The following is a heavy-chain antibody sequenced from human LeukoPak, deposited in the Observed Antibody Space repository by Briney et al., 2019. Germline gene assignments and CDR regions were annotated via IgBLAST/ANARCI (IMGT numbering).Heavy chain of an antibody. V-gene: IGHV3-53*01. CDR2: IYSGGST. J-gene: IGHJ4*02. CDR3: ARDRGSSGFFDY. CDR1: GFTVSSNY. D-gene: IGHD3-22*01. Sequence: GGSLRLSCAASGFTVSSNYMSWVRQAPGKGLEWVSVIYSGGSTYYADSVKGRFTISRDNSKNTLYLQMNSLRAEDTAVYHCARDRGSSGFFDYWGQGTLVTVSS.